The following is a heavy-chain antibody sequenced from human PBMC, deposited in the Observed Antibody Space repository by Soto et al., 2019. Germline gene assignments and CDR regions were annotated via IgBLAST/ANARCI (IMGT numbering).Heavy chain of an antibody. CDR1: GGSISSTNYY. V-gene: IGHV4-39*01. J-gene: IGHJ6*02. CDR2: IYYTGNT. D-gene: IGHD3-10*01. CDR3: ARHDFYGSGSYYRKGFYYYFGLDV. Sequence: QVQLQESGPGLVKTSETLSLTCTVSGGSISSTNYYWGWIRQPPGKGLEWIGSIYYTGNTFYNPSLKSRVTLSADTSKNQFSLKVTSVTAADTAVYYGARHDFYGSGSYYRKGFYYYFGLDVWGQGTTVTVSS.